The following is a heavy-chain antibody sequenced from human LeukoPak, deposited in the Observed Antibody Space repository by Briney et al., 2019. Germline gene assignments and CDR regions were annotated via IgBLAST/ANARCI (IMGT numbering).Heavy chain of an antibody. CDR3: ARSRYCSSTSCPSGEY. J-gene: IGHJ4*02. D-gene: IGHD2-2*01. CDR2: ISSNSGYI. CDR1: GFTFSTYS. V-gene: IGHV3-21*01. Sequence: GGPLRLSCAASGFTFSTYSMNWVRQAPAKGLERVSYISSNSGYIYYADSLKGRFTISRDNAKNSLYLQMNSLRAEDTAVYYCARSRYCSSTSCPSGEYWGQGTLVTVSS.